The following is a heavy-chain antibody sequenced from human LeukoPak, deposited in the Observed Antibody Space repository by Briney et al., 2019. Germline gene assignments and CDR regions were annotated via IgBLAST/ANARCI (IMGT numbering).Heavy chain of an antibody. Sequence: PGGSLRLSCAASGFTFSSYEMNWVRQAPGKGLEWVSAISGSGGSTYYADSVKGRFTISRDNSKNTLYLQMNSLRAEDTAVYYCAKDQSPYIAVAGTDYFDYWGQGTLVTVSS. CDR2: ISGSGGST. D-gene: IGHD6-19*01. V-gene: IGHV3-23*01. J-gene: IGHJ4*02. CDR1: GFTFSSYE. CDR3: AKDQSPYIAVAGTDYFDY.